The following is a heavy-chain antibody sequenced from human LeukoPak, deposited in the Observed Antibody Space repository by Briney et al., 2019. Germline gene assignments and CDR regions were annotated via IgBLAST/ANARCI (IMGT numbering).Heavy chain of an antibody. CDR3: ATDRDFWSANLLTQYFDN. J-gene: IGHJ4*02. V-gene: IGHV3-15*01. CDR2: FKTKTESRTK. CDR1: VFILCVTR. D-gene: IGHD3-3*01. Sequence: GGPLRLPCTGCVFILCVTRVSDIPESPGKGLEGFVRFKTKTESRTKEYAPSMKGRSTITKDDSENTLYHQMSSLKAEDTAVYRCATDRDFWSANLLTQYFDNWGQGTLVTVSS.